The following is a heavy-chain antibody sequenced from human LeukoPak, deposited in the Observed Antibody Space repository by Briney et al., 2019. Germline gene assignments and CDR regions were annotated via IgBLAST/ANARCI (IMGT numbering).Heavy chain of an antibody. CDR1: GYTFTSYY. Sequence: PVASVKVSCKASGYTFTSYYIHWVRQAPGQGLEYMGIIRPSGSTAYAQKFQGRVTMTRDTSTSTVYMELSSLRSEDTAVYYCARVNLDGYNLDYWGQGTLVTVSS. CDR3: ARVNLDGYNLDY. CDR2: IRPSGST. V-gene: IGHV1-46*01. J-gene: IGHJ4*02. D-gene: IGHD5-24*01.